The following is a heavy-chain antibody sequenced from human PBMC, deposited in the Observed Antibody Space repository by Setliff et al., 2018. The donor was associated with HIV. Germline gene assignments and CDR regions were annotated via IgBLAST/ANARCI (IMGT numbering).Heavy chain of an antibody. Sequence: ASVKVSCKASGYTFNNYYMHWVRQAPGQGLEWMGIINPSDNRTYYAQKFQGRVTMTRETSTSSVYMELRSLRSEDTAVYYCARAYYDSVRGSHRYRFYYFDYWGQGSLVTVSS. J-gene: IGHJ4*02. CDR3: ARAYYDSVRGSHRYRFYYFDY. CDR2: INPSDNRT. D-gene: IGHD3-16*02. CDR1: GYTFNNYY. V-gene: IGHV1-46*02.